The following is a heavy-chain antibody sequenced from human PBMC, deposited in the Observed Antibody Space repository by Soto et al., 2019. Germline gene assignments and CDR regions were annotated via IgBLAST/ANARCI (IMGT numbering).Heavy chain of an antibody. V-gene: IGHV3-23*01. CDR1: GFTFSSYD. D-gene: IGHD3-10*01. CDR3: AKALGFGESHFDY. J-gene: IGHJ4*02. Sequence: GGSLRLSCAASGFTFSSYDMRWVRQAPGKGLEWVSAISGSGGSTYYADSVKGRFTISRDNSKNTLYLQMNSLRAEDMAVYYCAKALGFGESHFDYWDQGTLVTVSS. CDR2: ISGSGGST.